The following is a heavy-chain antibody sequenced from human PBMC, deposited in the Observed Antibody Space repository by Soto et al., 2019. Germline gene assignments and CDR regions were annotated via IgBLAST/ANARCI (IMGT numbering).Heavy chain of an antibody. D-gene: IGHD1-26*01. J-gene: IGHJ2*01. CDR1: GGTFSSYA. CDR2: IIPIFGTA. CDR3: ARWGSTTYVPYWYFDL. V-gene: IGHV1-69*13. Sequence: ASVKVSCKASGGTFSSYAISWVRQAPGQGLEWMGGIIPIFGTANYAQKFQGRVTITADESTSTAYMELSSLRSEDTAVYYCARWGSTTYVPYWYFDLWGRGTLVTVSS.